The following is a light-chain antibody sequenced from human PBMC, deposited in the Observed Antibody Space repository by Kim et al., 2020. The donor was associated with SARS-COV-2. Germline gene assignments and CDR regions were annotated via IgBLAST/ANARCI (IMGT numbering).Light chain of an antibody. CDR3: QQYNNWTSWT. J-gene: IGKJ1*01. V-gene: IGKV3-15*01. Sequence: ALGERATLTRSASESVSVNLAWDQQKPGPGPRLRIYGAYTSATGIPARSSGSGSGTELTFTISSLQSEDFAVDDCQQYNNWTSWTFGQGTKVDIK. CDR2: GAY. CDR1: ESVSVN.